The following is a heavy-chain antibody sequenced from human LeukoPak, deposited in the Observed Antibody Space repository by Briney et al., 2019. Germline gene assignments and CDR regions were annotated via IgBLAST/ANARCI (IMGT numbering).Heavy chain of an antibody. CDR3: ASHGGINYGDYEVDY. Sequence: PSETLSLTCAVYGGXFSGYYCSWIRQPPGKGLEWIGEINHSGSTNYNPSLKSRVTISVDTSKNQFSLKLSSVTAADTAVYYCASHGGINYGDYEVDYWGQGTLVTVSS. J-gene: IGHJ4*02. D-gene: IGHD4-17*01. CDR2: INHSGST. V-gene: IGHV4-34*01. CDR1: GGXFSGYY.